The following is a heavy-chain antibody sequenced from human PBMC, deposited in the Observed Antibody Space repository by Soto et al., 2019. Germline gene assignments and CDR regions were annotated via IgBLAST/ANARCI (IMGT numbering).Heavy chain of an antibody. J-gene: IGHJ3*02. Sequence: QVQLQESGPGLVKPSGTLSLTCAVSGGSISSSNWWSWVRQPPGKGLEWIGEIYHSGSTNYNPSLKSRVTISVDKSKTQFSLKLSSVTAADTAVYYCARDRYDSSGYVIIDAFDIWGQGTMVTVSS. CDR2: IYHSGST. CDR3: ARDRYDSSGYVIIDAFDI. V-gene: IGHV4-4*02. D-gene: IGHD3-22*01. CDR1: GGSISSSNW.